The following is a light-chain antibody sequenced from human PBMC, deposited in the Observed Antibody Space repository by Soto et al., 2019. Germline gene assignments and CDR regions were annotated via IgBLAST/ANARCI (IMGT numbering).Light chain of an antibody. V-gene: IGKV4-1*01. J-gene: IGKJ4*01. CDR3: QQYYSTPHT. CDR1: QSVLYSSNNKND. Sequence: DIVMTQSPDSLAVSLGERATINCKSSQSVLYSSNNKNDLAWYQQKPGQPPKLLIYWASTRESGVPDRFSGSGSGTDFTLTISSLQAEDVAVYYCQQYYSTPHTFGGGTKVEIK. CDR2: WAS.